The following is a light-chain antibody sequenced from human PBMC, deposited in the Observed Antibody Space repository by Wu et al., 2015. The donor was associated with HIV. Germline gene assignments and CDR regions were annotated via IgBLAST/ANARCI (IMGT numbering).Light chain of an antibody. Sequence: IVMTQSPATLSVSPGESATLSCRASQSLGTNLAWYQHKPDQAPRLLIYSASTRATDIPVRFSGSGSGTEFTLTISSLQSEDFAVYYCQQYKNWIRTFGQGTKVEIK. J-gene: IGKJ1*01. CDR2: SAS. V-gene: IGKV3-15*01. CDR3: QQYKNWIRT. CDR1: QSLGTN.